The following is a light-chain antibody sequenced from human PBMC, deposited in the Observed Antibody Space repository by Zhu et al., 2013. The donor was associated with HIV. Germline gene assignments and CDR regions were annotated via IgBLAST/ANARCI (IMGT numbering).Light chain of an antibody. CDR1: QSVLYNSNNKNY. Sequence: DIVMTQSPDSLVLSLGERATINCKSSQSVLYNSNNKNYLAWYQQKAGQPPNLLIYWAFTRQSGVPDRFSGSGSGTDFTLTISSLEPEDFAVYYCQQRSNWPPSLTFGGGTKVEFK. J-gene: IGKJ4*01. CDR2: WAF. CDR3: QQRSNWPPSLT. V-gene: IGKV4-1*01.